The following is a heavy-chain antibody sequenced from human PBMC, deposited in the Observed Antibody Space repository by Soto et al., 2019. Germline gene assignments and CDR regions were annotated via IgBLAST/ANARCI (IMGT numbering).Heavy chain of an antibody. CDR2: IYYSGST. Sequence: SETLSLTWTVSGGSVSSVIYYWSWIRQPPGKGLEGIGYIYYSGSTNYTPSLKSRITISVDTSKNPFSLKLSSVTAADAAEYYRERDRVAVGGRGDYYYDGMGVRGQGTTVT. D-gene: IGHD6-19*01. CDR1: GGSVSSVIYY. CDR3: ERDRVAVGGRGDYYYDGMGV. J-gene: IGHJ6*01. V-gene: IGHV4-61*01.